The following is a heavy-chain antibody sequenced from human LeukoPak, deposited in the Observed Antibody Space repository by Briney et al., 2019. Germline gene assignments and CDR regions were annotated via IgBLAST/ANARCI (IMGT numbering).Heavy chain of an antibody. CDR2: ISSSSSYI. J-gene: IGHJ4*02. CDR3: ARLYSYGNLFDY. CDR1: GFTFSSYS. D-gene: IGHD5-18*01. V-gene: IGHV3-21*01. Sequence: PGGSLRLSCVASGFTFSSYSMNWVRQAPGKGLEWVSSISSSSSYIYYADSVKVRFNISRDNAKNSLYLQMNSLRAEDTAVYYCARLYSYGNLFDYWGQGTLVTVSS.